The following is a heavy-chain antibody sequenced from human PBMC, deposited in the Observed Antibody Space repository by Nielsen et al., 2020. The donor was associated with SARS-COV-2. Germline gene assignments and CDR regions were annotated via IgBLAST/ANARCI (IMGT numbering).Heavy chain of an antibody. CDR2: IWYDGSNK. CDR3: AREGSYGEGDY. V-gene: IGHV3-33*01. J-gene: IGHJ4*02. D-gene: IGHD5-18*01. CDR1: GFTFSSYG. Sequence: GKSLKISCAASGFTFSSYGMHWVRQAPGKGLEWVAVIWYDGSNKYYADSVKGRFTISRDNSKNTLYLQMNSLRAEDTAVYYCAREGSYGEGDYWGQGTLVTVSS.